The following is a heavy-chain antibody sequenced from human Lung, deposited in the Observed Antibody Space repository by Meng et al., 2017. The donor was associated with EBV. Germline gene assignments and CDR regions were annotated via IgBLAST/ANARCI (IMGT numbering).Heavy chain of an antibody. CDR1: GGSISSGGHY. V-gene: IGHV4-30-4*08. Sequence: VQLHRSGPGLVKPSQTLPLTCTVSGGSISSGGHYWSWIRQHPGKSLEWIGYIYYSGSTYYNPSLKSRVTISVDTSKNQFSLKLSSVTAADTAVYYCARSNYYDSSGLDYWGQGTLVTVSS. CDR3: ARSNYYDSSGLDY. D-gene: IGHD3-22*01. CDR2: IYYSGST. J-gene: IGHJ4*02.